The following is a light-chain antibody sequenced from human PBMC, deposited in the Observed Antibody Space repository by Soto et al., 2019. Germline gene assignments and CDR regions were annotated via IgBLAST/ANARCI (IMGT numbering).Light chain of an antibody. CDR3: AVWDDSLKAYI. CDR2: VSD. V-gene: IGLV1-44*01. J-gene: IGLJ1*01. Sequence: QSVLTQPPSASGGPGQRVTISYSGSRSNIGSSNVNWFQQFPGTAPKLIITVSDQRPSGVPDRFSGSKSGTSGSLAISGLQSEDEADYYCAVWDDSLKAYIFGAGTKVTV. CDR1: RSNIGSSN.